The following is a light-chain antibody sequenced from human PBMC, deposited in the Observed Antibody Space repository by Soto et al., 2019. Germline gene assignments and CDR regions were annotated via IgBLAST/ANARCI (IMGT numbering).Light chain of an antibody. J-gene: IGLJ1*01. CDR1: SSNIGGNS. Sequence: QSAMTQPPSVSAAPGQKVTISCSGSSSNIGGNSVSWYQQLPGTAPKLLIYDDNKRPSGIPDRVSGSKSGTSATLGITGFQTGDEADYYCGSWDSSLSAYVFGTGTKVTVL. V-gene: IGLV1-51*01. CDR3: GSWDSSLSAYV. CDR2: DDN.